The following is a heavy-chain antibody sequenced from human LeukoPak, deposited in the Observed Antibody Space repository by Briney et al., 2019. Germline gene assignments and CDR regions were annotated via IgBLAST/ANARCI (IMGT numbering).Heavy chain of an antibody. J-gene: IGHJ4*02. CDR2: ISYDGSNK. CDR1: GFTFSSYA. Sequence: PGGSLRLSCAASGFTFSSYAMHWVRQAPGKGLEWVAVISYDGSNKYYADSVKGRFTISRDNSKNTLYLQMNSLRAEDTAVYYCARALGDSSSYGYWGQGTLVTVSS. D-gene: IGHD6-13*01. V-gene: IGHV3-30*04. CDR3: ARALGDSSSYGY.